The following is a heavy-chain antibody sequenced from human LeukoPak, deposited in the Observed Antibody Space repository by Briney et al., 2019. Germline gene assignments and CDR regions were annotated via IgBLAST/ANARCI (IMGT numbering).Heavy chain of an antibody. V-gene: IGHV3-21*01. J-gene: IGHJ4*02. D-gene: IGHD2-2*01. Sequence: GGSLRLSCAASGFTFDDYAMNWVRQAPGKGLEWVSSISSSSSYIYYADSVKGRFAISRDNAKNSLYLQMNSLRAEDTAVYYCARGLLSCSSTSCYVDYWGQGTLVTVSS. CDR2: ISSSSSYI. CDR1: GFTFDDYA. CDR3: ARGLLSCSSTSCYVDY.